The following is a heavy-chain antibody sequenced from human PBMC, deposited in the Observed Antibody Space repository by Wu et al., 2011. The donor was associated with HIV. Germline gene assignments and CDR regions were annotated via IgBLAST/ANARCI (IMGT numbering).Heavy chain of an antibody. Sequence: QVQLQESGPGLVKPSETLSLTCTVSGGSISSHYWSWIRQPPGKGLEWIGYIYYSGSTNYNPSLKSRVTISVDTSKNQFSLKLSSVTAADTAVYYCAREGGDGTPLWGQGTMVTVSS. CDR3: AREGGDGTPL. CDR1: GGSISSHY. V-gene: IGHV4-59*11. D-gene: IGHD6-13*01. CDR2: IYYSGST. J-gene: IGHJ3*01.